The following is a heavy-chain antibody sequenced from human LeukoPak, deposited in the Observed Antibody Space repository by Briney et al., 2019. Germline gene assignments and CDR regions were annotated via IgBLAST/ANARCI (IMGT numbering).Heavy chain of an antibody. D-gene: IGHD2-15*01. J-gene: IGHJ4*02. V-gene: IGHV4-34*01. CDR1: GGSFSGYY. Sequence: SETLSLTCAVYGGSFSGYYWSWIRQPPGKGLEWIEEINHSGSTNYNPSLKSRVTISVDTSKNQFSLRLSSVTAADTAVYYCARVALVAADYWGQGTLVTVSS. CDR3: ARVALVAADY. CDR2: INHSGST.